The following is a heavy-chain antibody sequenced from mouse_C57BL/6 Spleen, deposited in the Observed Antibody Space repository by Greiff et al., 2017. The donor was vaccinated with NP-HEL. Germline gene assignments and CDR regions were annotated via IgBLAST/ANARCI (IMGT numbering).Heavy chain of an antibody. CDR2: IDPSDSNT. J-gene: IGHJ3*01. CDR1: GYTFTSYW. D-gene: IGHD2-4*01. V-gene: IGHV1-69*01. CDR3: ARRCYDYDSY. Sequence: VQLQQPGAELVMPGASVKLSCKASGYTFTSYWMHWVKQRPGQGLEWIGEIDPSDSNTNYNQKFKGKSTLTVDKSSSTAYMQLSRLTSEDSAVYYCARRCYDYDSYRGQGTLVTVSA.